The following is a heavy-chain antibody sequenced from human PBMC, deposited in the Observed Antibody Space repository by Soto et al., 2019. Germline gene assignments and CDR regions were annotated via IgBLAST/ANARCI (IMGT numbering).Heavy chain of an antibody. D-gene: IGHD3-10*01. CDR1: GFPFSNYE. V-gene: IGHV3-48*03. CDR3: ASEGPIGNHDAFDI. CDR2: IDSSGNHI. J-gene: IGHJ3*02. Sequence: EVQVVESGGGLVQPGGSLRLSCAASGFPFSNYEMNWVRQAPGKGLEWLSYIDSSGNHINYADSVKGRFTISRDNAENSLFLQMNSLRAEDTAFYYCASEGPIGNHDAFDIWGRGTLVTVSS.